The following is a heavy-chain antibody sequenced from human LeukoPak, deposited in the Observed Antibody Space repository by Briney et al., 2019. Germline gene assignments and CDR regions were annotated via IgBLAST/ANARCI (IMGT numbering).Heavy chain of an antibody. J-gene: IGHJ3*02. Sequence: GGSLRLSCVVSGFSLRSHEMNWVRQPPGKGLEWVSYISSSGGTIYYADSVRGRFTISRDTAKNSLYLQMNSLRGEDTAVYYCTRDGSGNYDGSFDIWGQGTMVTVSS. CDR3: TRDGSGNYDGSFDI. CDR2: ISSSGGTI. D-gene: IGHD3-10*01. CDR1: GFSLRSHE. V-gene: IGHV3-48*03.